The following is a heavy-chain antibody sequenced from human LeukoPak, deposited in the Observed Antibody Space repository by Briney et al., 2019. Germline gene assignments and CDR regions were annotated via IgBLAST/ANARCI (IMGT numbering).Heavy chain of an antibody. J-gene: IGHJ4*02. V-gene: IGHV4-34*01. Sequence: SETLSLTCAVYGGSFSGYYWSWIRQPPGKGLEWIGEINHSGSTNYNPSLKSRVTISVDTSKNQFSLKLSSVTAADTAVYYCARHLKPGGIAVAGTGIDYWGQGTLVTVSS. CDR3: ARHLKPGGIAVAGTGIDY. CDR2: INHSGST. D-gene: IGHD6-19*01. CDR1: GGSFSGYY.